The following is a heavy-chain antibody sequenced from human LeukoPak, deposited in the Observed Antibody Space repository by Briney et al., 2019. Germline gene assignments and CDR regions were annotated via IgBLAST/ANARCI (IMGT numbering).Heavy chain of an antibody. J-gene: IGHJ5*02. V-gene: IGHV3-48*02. CDR3: ARGPPYYYDSSGPNWFDP. CDR2: ISSSSSTI. Sequence: PGRSLRLSCAASGFTFSSYAMNWVRQAPGKGLEWVSYISSSSSTIYYADSVKGRFTISRDNAKNSLYLQMNSLRDEDTAVYYCARGPPYYYDSSGPNWFDPWGQGTLVTVSS. D-gene: IGHD3-22*01. CDR1: GFTFSSYA.